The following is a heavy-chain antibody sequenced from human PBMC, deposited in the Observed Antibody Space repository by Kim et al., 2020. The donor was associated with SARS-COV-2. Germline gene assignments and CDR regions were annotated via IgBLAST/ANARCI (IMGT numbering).Heavy chain of an antibody. D-gene: IGHD6-6*01. J-gene: IGHJ6*02. CDR2: INSDGSST. V-gene: IGHV3-74*01. CDR3: ARAARPWYYGMDV. CDR1: GFTFSSYW. Sequence: GGSLRLSCAASGFTFSSYWMHWVRQDPGKGLVWVSRINSDGSSTSYADSVKGRFTISRDNAKNTLYLQMNSLRAEDTAVYYCARAARPWYYGMDVWGQGTTVTVSS.